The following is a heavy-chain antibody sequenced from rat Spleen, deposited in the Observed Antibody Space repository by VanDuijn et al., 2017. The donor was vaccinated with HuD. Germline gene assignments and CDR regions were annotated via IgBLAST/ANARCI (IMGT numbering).Heavy chain of an antibody. Sequence: EVQLVESGGGLVQPGRSLKLSCAVSGFTFTDYYMAWVRQAPTKGLECVASISYEGTSTYYGDSVKGRFTISRDNSKSTLYLQMDSLRSEDTATLSCATAPTGDAWGQGASVTVSS. V-gene: IGHV5-22*01. D-gene: IGHD1-11*01. CDR1: GFTFTDYY. CDR2: ISYEGTST. CDR3: ATAPTGDA. J-gene: IGHJ4*01.